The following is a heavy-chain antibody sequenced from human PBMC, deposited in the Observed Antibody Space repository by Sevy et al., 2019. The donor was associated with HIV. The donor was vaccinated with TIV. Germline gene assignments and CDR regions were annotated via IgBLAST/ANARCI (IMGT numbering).Heavy chain of an antibody. D-gene: IGHD3-22*01. Sequence: GGSLRLSCEVPASTFSSYAMSWVRQAPGKGLEWVSAISGSGGSTYYADSVKGRFTISRDNSKNTLYLQMNSLRAEDTAVYYCAKGRAIVVGDFDYWGQGTLVTVSS. J-gene: IGHJ4*02. CDR3: AKGRAIVVGDFDY. CDR1: ASTFSSYA. CDR2: ISGSGGST. V-gene: IGHV3-23*01.